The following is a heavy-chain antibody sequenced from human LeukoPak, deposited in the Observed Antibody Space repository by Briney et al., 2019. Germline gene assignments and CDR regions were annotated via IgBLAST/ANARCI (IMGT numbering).Heavy chain of an antibody. V-gene: IGHV3-33*01. CDR2: IWFDESYK. Sequence: GGSLRLSCAASGFTFSNYGMHWVRQAPGKGLEWVAVIWFDESYKYYADSVKGRFTISRDNSNNTLYLQMTSLRVEDTAVYYCARAKRRDGYWAFFQHWGTGTLVTVSS. CDR1: GFTFSNYG. CDR3: ARAKRRDGYWAFFQH. D-gene: IGHD5-24*01. J-gene: IGHJ1*01.